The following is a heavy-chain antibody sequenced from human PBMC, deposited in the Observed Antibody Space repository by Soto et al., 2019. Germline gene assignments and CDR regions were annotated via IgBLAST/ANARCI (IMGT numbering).Heavy chain of an antibody. J-gene: IGHJ6*01. Sequence: QVQLVESGGGVVQPGRSLRLSCAASGFTFSSYGMHWVRQAPGKGLEWVAVISYDGSNKYYADSVKGRFTISRDNSKNTLYLQMNSLRAEDTAVYYCARPAAMIHYYYGMDVW. V-gene: IGHV3-30*03. CDR2: ISYDGSNK. CDR3: ARPAAMIHYYYGMDV. D-gene: IGHD2-2*01. CDR1: GFTFSSYG.